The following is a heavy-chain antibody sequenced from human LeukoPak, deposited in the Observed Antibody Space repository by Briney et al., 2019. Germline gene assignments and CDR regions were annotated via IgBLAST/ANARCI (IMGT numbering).Heavy chain of an antibody. J-gene: IGHJ4*02. V-gene: IGHV3-48*01. CDR2: ISSSSTI. Sequence: GGSLRLSCAASGFTFSSYSMNWVRQAPGKGLEWVSYISSSSTIYYADSVKGRFTISRDNAKNSLYLQMNSLRAEDTAVYYCARDSLYYDFWSGYDYWGQGTLVTVSS. D-gene: IGHD3-3*01. CDR1: GFTFSSYS. CDR3: ARDSLYYDFWSGYDY.